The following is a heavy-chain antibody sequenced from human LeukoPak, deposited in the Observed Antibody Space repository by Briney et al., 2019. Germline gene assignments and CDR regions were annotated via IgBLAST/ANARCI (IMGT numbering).Heavy chain of an antibody. CDR2: KKQDGSEK. CDR3: ASWAGTAAGFSGPIDY. V-gene: IGHV3-7*01. Sequence: GGSLRLSCAAPGFTFSSYWLTWVRQAPGKGLEWVANKKQDGSEKFYVDSVKGRFTISRDSAKNSLYLQMNSLRAEDTAVYYCASWAGTAAGFSGPIDYWGLGTLVTVSS. CDR1: GFTFSSYW. J-gene: IGHJ4*02. D-gene: IGHD6-13*01.